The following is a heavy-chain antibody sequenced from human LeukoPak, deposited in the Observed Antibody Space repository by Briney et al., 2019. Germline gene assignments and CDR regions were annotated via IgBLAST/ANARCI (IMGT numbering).Heavy chain of an antibody. CDR1: GYSISSGYY. D-gene: IGHD4-17*01. Sequence: SETLSLTCTVSGYSISSGYYWGWIRQPPGKGLEWIGSIYHSGSTYYNPSLKSRVTISVDTSKNQFSLKLSSVTAADTAVYYCARGMTTVITAVDYWGQGTLVTVSS. CDR2: IYHSGST. CDR3: ARGMTTVITAVDY. J-gene: IGHJ4*02. V-gene: IGHV4-38-2*02.